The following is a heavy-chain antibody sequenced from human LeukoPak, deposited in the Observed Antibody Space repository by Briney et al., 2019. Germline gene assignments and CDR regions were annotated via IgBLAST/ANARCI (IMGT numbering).Heavy chain of an antibody. D-gene: IGHD1-1*01. CDR1: GFTFSSYG. J-gene: IGHJ4*02. CDR3: AKAVNWNDRTPFDY. CDR2: IRYDGSNK. Sequence: EGSLRLSCAASGFTFSSYGMHWVRQAPGKGLEWMAFIRYDGSNKYYADSVKGRFTISRDNSKNTLYLQMNSLRAQDTAVYYCAKAVNWNDRTPFDYWGQGTLVTVSS. V-gene: IGHV3-30*02.